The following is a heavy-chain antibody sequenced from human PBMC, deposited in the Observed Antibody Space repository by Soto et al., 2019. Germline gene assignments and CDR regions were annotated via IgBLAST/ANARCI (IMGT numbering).Heavy chain of an antibody. CDR1: GYAFTSYG. CDR3: AIGGDGLTIFGVVTNFDY. Sequence: ASVKVSCKASGYAFTSYGISWVRQAPGQGLEWMGWISAYNGNTNYAQKLQGRVTMTTDTSTSTAYMELRSLRSDDTAVYYCAIGGDGLTIFGVVTNFDYWGQGTLVTVSS. J-gene: IGHJ4*02. CDR2: ISAYNGNT. D-gene: IGHD3-3*01. V-gene: IGHV1-18*01.